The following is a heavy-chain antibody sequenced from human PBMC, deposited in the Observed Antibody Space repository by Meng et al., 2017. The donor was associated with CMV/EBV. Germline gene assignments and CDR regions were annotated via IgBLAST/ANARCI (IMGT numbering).Heavy chain of an antibody. CDR1: GYTFTGYY. V-gene: IGHV1-2*02. J-gene: IGHJ5*02. D-gene: IGHD3-3*01. Sequence: VRMVRSGAEVKKPWASVKVSCKASGYTFTGYYRHWVRQAPGQGLEWMGWINPNSGGTNYAQKFQGRVTMTRDTSISTAYMELSRLRSDDTAVYYCARVARYYDFWSGYYKPWFDPWGQGTLVTVSS. CDR3: ARVARYYDFWSGYYKPWFDP. CDR2: INPNSGGT.